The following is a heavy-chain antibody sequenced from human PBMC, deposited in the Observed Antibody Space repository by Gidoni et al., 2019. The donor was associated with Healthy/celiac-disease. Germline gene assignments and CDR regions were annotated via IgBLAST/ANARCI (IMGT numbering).Heavy chain of an antibody. V-gene: IGHV4-61*01. Sequence: QVQLQESGPGLVRPSETLSLTCTVSGGSVSSGSYYWSWIRQPPGKGLEWIGYIYYSGSTNYNPSLKSRVTISVDTSKNQFSLKLSSVTAADTAVYYCARETGYPEKPYFDYWGQGTLVTVSS. J-gene: IGHJ4*02. CDR1: GGSVSSGSYY. D-gene: IGHD5-12*01. CDR2: IYYSGST. CDR3: ARETGYPEKPYFDY.